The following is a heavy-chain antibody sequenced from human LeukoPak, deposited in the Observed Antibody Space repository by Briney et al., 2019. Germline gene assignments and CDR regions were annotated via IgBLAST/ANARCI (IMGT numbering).Heavy chain of an antibody. CDR2: IDRSDCYT. Sequence: GESLKISCKGSGYSFTSYWISWVRQMPGKGLEWVGRIDRSDCYTNYSPSFEGHVTISADKSISTAYLQWSSLKASDTAMYYCASGPYPPVYWGQGALATLSS. V-gene: IGHV5-10-1*01. CDR1: GYSFTSYW. J-gene: IGHJ4*02. CDR3: ASGPYPPVY.